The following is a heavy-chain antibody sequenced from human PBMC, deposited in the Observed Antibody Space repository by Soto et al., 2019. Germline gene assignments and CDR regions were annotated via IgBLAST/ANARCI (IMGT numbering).Heavy chain of an antibody. CDR1: GGSISSGDYY. CDR2: IYYTGST. Sequence: PSETLSLTCTVSGGSISSGDYYWSWIRQPPGKGLEWIGYIYYTGSTNYNPSLKSRVTMSVDTSKNQFSLKLSSVTAADTAVYYCASEGIYYGSGRHVFDMWGQGTLVTVSS. CDR3: ASEGIYYGSGRHVFDM. J-gene: IGHJ3*02. D-gene: IGHD3-10*01. V-gene: IGHV4-61*08.